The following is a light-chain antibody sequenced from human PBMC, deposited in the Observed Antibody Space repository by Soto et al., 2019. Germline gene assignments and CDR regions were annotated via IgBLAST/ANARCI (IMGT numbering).Light chain of an antibody. CDR3: QQRSNWPVT. CDR1: QSVSSN. J-gene: IGKJ1*01. CDR2: DAS. Sequence: EIVMTQSPATLSVSPGERATLSCRASQSVSSNLAWYQQKPGQAPRLLIYDASSRATGIPARFSGSGSGTEFTLTISSLEPEDFAVYYCQQRSNWPVTFGQGTRVEIK. V-gene: IGKV3-11*01.